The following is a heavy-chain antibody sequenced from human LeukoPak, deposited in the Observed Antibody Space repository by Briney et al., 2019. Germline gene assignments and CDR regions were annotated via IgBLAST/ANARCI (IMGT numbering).Heavy chain of an antibody. CDR3: ARRAGAYSHPYDY. V-gene: IGHV3-53*01. CDR2: IYSDNT. CDR1: GFTFSSYA. D-gene: IGHD4/OR15-4a*01. Sequence: GGSLRLSCAASGFTFSSYAMSWVRQAPGKGLEWVSFIYSDNTHYSDSVNGRLTIPRDNSKTTLYLQMNSLRAEDTAVYYCARRAGAYSHPYDYWGQGTLVTVSS. J-gene: IGHJ4*02.